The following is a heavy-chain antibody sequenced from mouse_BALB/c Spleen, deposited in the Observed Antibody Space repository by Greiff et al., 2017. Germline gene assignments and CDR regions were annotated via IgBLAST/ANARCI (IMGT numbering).Heavy chain of an antibody. J-gene: IGHJ3*01. CDR3: ATYGNYPAWFAY. Sequence: EVMLVESGGGLVQPGGSRKLSCAASGFTFSSFGMHWVRQAPEKGLEWVAYISSGSSTIYYADTVKGRFTISRDNPKNTLFLQMTSLRSEDTAMYYCATYGNYPAWFAYWGQGTLVTVSA. D-gene: IGHD2-10*02. CDR1: GFTFSSFG. CDR2: ISSGSSTI. V-gene: IGHV5-17*02.